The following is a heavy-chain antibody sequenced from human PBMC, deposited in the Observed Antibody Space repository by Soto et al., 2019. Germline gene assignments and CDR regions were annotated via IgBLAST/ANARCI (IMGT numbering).Heavy chain of an antibody. CDR3: ARDPAAGTHGYYYYGMDV. CDR1: GFPFDDFA. V-gene: IGHV3-30*07. J-gene: IGHJ6*02. CDR2: IWYDGSNK. Sequence: GGSLRLSCTGSGFPFDDFAINWVRQAPGKGLEWVAVIWYDGSNKYYADSVKGRFTISRDNSKNTLYLQMNSLRAEDTAVYYCARDPAAGTHGYYYYGMDVWGQGTTVTVSS.